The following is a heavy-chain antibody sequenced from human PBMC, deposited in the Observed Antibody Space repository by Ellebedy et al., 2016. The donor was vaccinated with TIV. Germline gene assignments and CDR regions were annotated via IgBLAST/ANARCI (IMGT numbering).Heavy chain of an antibody. Sequence: GESLKISCVGSGFNFGSHSVNWVRQAPGKGLEWVSAITYDSSYLYYSDSVKGRFTISRDNAKNSLHLQMNSLRAEDTAVYYCARGGGYYDSSGYNYWGQGTLVTVSS. CDR2: ITYDSSYL. J-gene: IGHJ4*02. CDR1: GFNFGSHS. D-gene: IGHD3-22*01. V-gene: IGHV3-21*01. CDR3: ARGGGYYDSSGYNY.